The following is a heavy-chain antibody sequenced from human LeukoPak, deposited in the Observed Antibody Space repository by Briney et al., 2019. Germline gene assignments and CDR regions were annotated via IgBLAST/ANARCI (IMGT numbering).Heavy chain of an antibody. CDR2: VNPNSGGT. D-gene: IGHD6-6*01. V-gene: IGHV1-2*04. Sequence: ASVKVSCKASGYTFTGYYMHWVRQAPGQGLEWMGWVNPNSGGTNYAQKFQGWVTMTRDTSTSTAYMELRSLRSDDTAVYYCARTAEYSSFVTHKDYWGQGTLVTVSS. CDR1: GYTFTGYY. J-gene: IGHJ4*02. CDR3: ARTAEYSSFVTHKDY.